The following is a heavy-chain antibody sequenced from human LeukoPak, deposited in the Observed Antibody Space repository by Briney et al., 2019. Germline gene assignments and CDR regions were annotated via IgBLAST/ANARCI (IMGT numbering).Heavy chain of an antibody. Sequence: SGGSLRLSCAASGFTFSSFWMSWVRQGLGKGLEWVANIKQDGSEKYYVDSVKGRFTISRDNAKNSLYLQMNSLRAEDTAVYYCARYYDISRRSDPWGQGTLVTVSS. D-gene: IGHD3-9*01. J-gene: IGHJ5*02. V-gene: IGHV3-7*01. CDR2: IKQDGSEK. CDR3: ARYYDISRRSDP. CDR1: GFTFSSFW.